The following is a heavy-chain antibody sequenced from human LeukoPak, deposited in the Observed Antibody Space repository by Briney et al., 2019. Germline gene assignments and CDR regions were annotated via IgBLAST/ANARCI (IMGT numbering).Heavy chain of an antibody. Sequence: PGGSLRLSCAGSGFSFSTYDMRWVRQAPGKGLEWVSAIGSGGDTYYAGSVKGRFTISRESAKKSFYLQMKSLNAGDTAVYFCARAVAGTDEIDSWGQGTLVTVS. J-gene: IGHJ4*02. CDR3: ARAVAGTDEIDS. V-gene: IGHV3-13*01. CDR2: IGSGGDT. D-gene: IGHD6-19*01. CDR1: GFSFSTYD.